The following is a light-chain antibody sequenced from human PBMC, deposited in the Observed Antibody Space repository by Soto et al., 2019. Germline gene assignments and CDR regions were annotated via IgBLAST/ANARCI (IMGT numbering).Light chain of an antibody. J-gene: IGLJ3*02. Sequence: QSALTQPASVSGSPGQSITVSCTGTSSDVGGYDSVSWYQQHSGKAPKLIIYEVTNRPSGVSNRFSGSRSDNTASLTISRLRAEDEADYYCCSYTNTRTLGFGGGTKVTVL. CDR3: CSYTNTRTLG. V-gene: IGLV2-14*01. CDR2: EVT. CDR1: SSDVGGYDS.